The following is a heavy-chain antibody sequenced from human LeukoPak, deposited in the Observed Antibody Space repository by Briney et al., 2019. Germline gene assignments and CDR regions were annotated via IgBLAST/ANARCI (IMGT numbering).Heavy chain of an antibody. CDR3: ATGDDILTGYPTLDY. D-gene: IGHD3-9*01. CDR2: FDPEDGET. J-gene: IGHJ4*02. V-gene: IGHV1-24*01. CDR1: GYTLTELS. Sequence: ASVKVSCKVSGYTLTELSMHWVRQAPGKGXXWMGGFDPEDGETIYAQKFQGRVTMTEDTSTDTAYMELSSLRSEDTAVYYCATGDDILTGYPTLDYWGQGTLVTVSS.